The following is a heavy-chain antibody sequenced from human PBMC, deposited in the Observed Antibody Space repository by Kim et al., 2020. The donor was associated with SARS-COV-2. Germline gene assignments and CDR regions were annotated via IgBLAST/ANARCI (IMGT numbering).Heavy chain of an antibody. CDR3: AIPPVVRGVNNWFDP. CDR2: ISGTGGSI. V-gene: IGHV3-23*01. D-gene: IGHD3-10*01. CDR1: GFTFRSHA. Sequence: GGSLRLSCAASGFTFRSHAVSWFRQAPGKRPEWVSTISGTGGSIYYVDSVKGRFTISRDNSQNMLYLQMNSLRVEDTALYYCAIPPVVRGVNNWFDPWGQGTLVTV. J-gene: IGHJ5*02.